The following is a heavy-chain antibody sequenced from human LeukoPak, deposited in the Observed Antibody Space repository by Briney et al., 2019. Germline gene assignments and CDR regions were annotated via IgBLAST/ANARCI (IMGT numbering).Heavy chain of an antibody. CDR1: GFTFSRHG. CDR3: AKDPIWWNYFDY. D-gene: IGHD2-8*02. CDR2: ISYDGSNK. Sequence: GGSLRLSCAASGFTFSRHGMHWVRQAPGKGLEWVAVISYDGSNKHYADSVKGRFTISRDNSKNTLYLQMNSLRAEDTAVYYCAKDPIWWNYFDYWGQGTLLTVSS. V-gene: IGHV3-30*18. J-gene: IGHJ4*02.